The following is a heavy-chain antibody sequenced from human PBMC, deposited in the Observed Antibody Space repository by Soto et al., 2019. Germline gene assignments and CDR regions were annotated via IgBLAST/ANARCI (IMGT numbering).Heavy chain of an antibody. CDR3: ARKSSSDSTGYDYFDY. CDR1: GFSFSSSD. J-gene: IGHJ4*02. V-gene: IGHV3-21*06. Sequence: GGSLILSCATSGFSFSSSDMTWFRQAPWKWLEYVSSINYSGRYMFYAGSMRGRFTVSRDNAKNSLYLQMNSLRAEDTAVYYCARKSSSDSTGYDYFDYWGQGTLVTVSS. CDR2: INYSGRYM. D-gene: IGHD3-22*01.